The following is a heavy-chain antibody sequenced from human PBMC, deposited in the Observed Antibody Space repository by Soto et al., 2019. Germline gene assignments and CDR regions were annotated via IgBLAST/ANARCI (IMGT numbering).Heavy chain of an antibody. CDR3: AKDHAYSNYNPYYYYYGMDV. D-gene: IGHD4-4*01. CDR1: GFTFSSYG. J-gene: IGHJ6*02. CDR2: ISYDGSNK. Sequence: GGSLRLSCAASGFTFSSYGMHWVRQAPGKGLEWVAVISYDGSNKYYADSVKGRSTISRDNSKNTLYLQMNSLRAEDTAVYYCAKDHAYSNYNPYYYYYGMDVWGQGTTVTVSS. V-gene: IGHV3-30*18.